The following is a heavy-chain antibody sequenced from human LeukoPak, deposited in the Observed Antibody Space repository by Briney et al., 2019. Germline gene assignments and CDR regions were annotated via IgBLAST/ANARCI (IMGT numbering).Heavy chain of an antibody. CDR1: GGSISSSSYY. J-gene: IGHJ5*02. CDR2: IHYSGST. V-gene: IGHV4-39*07. D-gene: IGHD3-16*01. Sequence: SETLSLTCSVSGGSISSSSYYWGWIRQPPGKGLEWIGSIHYSGSTNYNPSLKSRVTISVDTSKNQFSLKLSSVTAADTAVYYCARLFSFPLKAPFDPWGQGTLVTVSS. CDR3: ARLFSFPLKAPFDP.